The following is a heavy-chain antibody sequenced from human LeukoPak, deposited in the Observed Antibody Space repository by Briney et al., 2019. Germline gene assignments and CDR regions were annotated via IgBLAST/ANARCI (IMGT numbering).Heavy chain of an antibody. J-gene: IGHJ2*01. D-gene: IGHD6-13*01. V-gene: IGHV4-61*02. CDR2: IYTSGST. CDR1: GGSISSGTYY. CDR3: ARVYYSSSYDYWYFDL. Sequence: SETLSLTCTVSGGSISSGTYYWSWIRQPAGKGLEWIGRIYTSGSTNYNPSLKSRVTISVDTSKNQFSLKLSSVTAADTAVYYCARVYYSSSYDYWYFDLWGRGTLVTVSS.